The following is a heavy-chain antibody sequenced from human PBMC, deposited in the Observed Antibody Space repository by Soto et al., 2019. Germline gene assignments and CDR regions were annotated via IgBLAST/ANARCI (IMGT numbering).Heavy chain of an antibody. J-gene: IGHJ4*02. D-gene: IGHD2-15*01. V-gene: IGHV3-23*01. CDR2: ISGSGGST. CDR3: VSQIVVVAATLDY. CDR1: GFTFSSYA. Sequence: GGSLRLSCAASGFTFSSYAMSWVRQAPGKGLEWVSAISGSGGSTYYADSVKGRFTISRDNSKNTLYLQMNSLRAEDTAVYYCVSQIVVVAATLDYWGQGTLVTVSS.